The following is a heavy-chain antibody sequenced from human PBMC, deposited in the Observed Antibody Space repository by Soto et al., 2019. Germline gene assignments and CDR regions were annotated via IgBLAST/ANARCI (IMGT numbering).Heavy chain of an antibody. D-gene: IGHD3-22*01. CDR2: INSDGSST. J-gene: IGHJ4*02. Sequence: EVQLVESGGGLVQPGGSLRLSCAASGFTFSSYWMHWVRQAPGKGLVWVSRINSDGSSTSYADSVKGRFTISRDNAKNTLYLQVTSLRVEDTAVYSCAYDSSGSNFDYWGQGTLGTVSS. CDR3: AYDSSGSNFDY. V-gene: IGHV3-74*01. CDR1: GFTFSSYW.